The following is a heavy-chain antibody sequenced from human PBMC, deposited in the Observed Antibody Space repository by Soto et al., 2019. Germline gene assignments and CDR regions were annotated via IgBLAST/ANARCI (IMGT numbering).Heavy chain of an antibody. CDR2: IIPISDTT. J-gene: IGHJ6*02. Sequence: QVQLVQSGAEVKKPGSSVKVSCKAYRGTFSSYAISWVRQAPGQGLEWMGGIIPISDTTNYAQKFQGRVTITADESTSTAYMELITRRSEDTAVYYCARSQGSSTSLEIYYYYYYGMDVWGQGTTVTVSS. V-gene: IGHV1-69*01. CDR1: RGTFSSYA. D-gene: IGHD2-2*01. CDR3: ARSQGSSTSLEIYYYYYYGMDV.